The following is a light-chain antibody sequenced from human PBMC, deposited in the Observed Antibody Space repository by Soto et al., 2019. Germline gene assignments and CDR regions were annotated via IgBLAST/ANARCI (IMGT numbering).Light chain of an antibody. V-gene: IGKV3-20*01. Sequence: EIVLTQSPGTLSFSPGERVTLSCRASQSVSNYLAWYQRKPGQAPRLLIYGASSRATGIPDRFSGSGSGTDFTLTISRLEPEDFAVYYCHQYGGSPQTFGQGTKVDIK. J-gene: IGKJ1*01. CDR1: QSVSNY. CDR2: GAS. CDR3: HQYGGSPQT.